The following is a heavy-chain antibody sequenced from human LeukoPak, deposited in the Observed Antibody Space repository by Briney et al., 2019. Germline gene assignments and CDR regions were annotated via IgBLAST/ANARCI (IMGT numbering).Heavy chain of an antibody. CDR2: IIPIFGTA. CDR3: ARSSSGSYPLGYYFDY. D-gene: IGHD1-26*01. J-gene: IGHJ4*02. Sequence: SVKVSCKASGGTFSSYAISWVRQAPGQGLEWMGGIIPIFGTANYAQKFQGRVTITADESTSTAYMELSGLRSEDTAVYYCARSSSGSYPLGYYFDYWGQGTLVTVSS. V-gene: IGHV1-69*13. CDR1: GGTFSSYA.